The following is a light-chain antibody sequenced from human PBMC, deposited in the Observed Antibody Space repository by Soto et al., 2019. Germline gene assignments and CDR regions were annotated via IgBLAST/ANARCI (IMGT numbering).Light chain of an antibody. V-gene: IGKV3-15*01. Sequence: EVVMTQSPATLSASPGERVTLSCRASQNLGSSLAWYQQRPGQAPRLLLYGGSTRATGIPARFSGSGSGTDFTSPISSRRSEVFAVSYCKNYNYWPPTTFARGTNLEFK. CDR1: QNLGSS. CDR3: KNYNYWPPTT. CDR2: GGS. J-gene: IGKJ2*01.